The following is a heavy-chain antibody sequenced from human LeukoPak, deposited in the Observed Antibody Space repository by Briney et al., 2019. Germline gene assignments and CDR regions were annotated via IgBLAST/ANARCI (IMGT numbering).Heavy chain of an antibody. CDR3: ARATSIVGATVLDY. V-gene: IGHV4-34*01. CDR1: GGPFSGYY. D-gene: IGHD1-26*01. Sequence: SETLSLTCAVYGGPFSGYYWSWIRQPPGKGLEWIGEINHSGSTNYNPSLKSRVTISVDTSKNQFSLKLSSVTAADTAVYYCARATSIVGATVLDYWGQGTLVTVSS. CDR2: INHSGST. J-gene: IGHJ4*02.